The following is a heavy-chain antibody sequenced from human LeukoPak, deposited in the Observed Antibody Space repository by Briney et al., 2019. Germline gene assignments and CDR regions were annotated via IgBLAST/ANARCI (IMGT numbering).Heavy chain of an antibody. J-gene: IGHJ4*02. CDR2: INPNSGGT. CDR3: ARVRFLCSSTSCYFGY. Sequence: ASVKVSCKASGYTFTGYYMHWVRQAPGQGLEWMGWINPNSGGTNYAQKFQGRVTMTRNTSISTAYMELSSLRSEDTAVYYCARVRFLCSSTSCYFGYWGQGTLVTVSS. D-gene: IGHD2-2*01. CDR1: GYTFTGYY. V-gene: IGHV1-2*02.